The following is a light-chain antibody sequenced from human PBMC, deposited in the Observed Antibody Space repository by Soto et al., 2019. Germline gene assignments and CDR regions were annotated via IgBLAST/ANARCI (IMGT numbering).Light chain of an antibody. J-gene: IGLJ3*02. CDR2: GNT. CDR1: SSNIGAGYD. CDR3: QSYDSSLSGSKV. V-gene: IGLV1-40*01. Sequence: QSALTQPPSVSGAPGQRVTISCTGSSSNIGAGYDVHWYQQVPGTAPKLLIHGNTNRPSGVPDRFSGSKSGTSASLAITGLQAEDEADYYCQSYDSSLSGSKVFGGGTKVTVL.